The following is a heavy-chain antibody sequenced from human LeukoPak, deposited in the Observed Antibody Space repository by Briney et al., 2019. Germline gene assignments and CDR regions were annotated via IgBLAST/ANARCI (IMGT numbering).Heavy chain of an antibody. D-gene: IGHD4-17*01. V-gene: IGHV3-66*02. CDR1: GFTVSSNY. CDR2: IYSGGST. Sequence: GGSLRLCCAASGFTVSSNYMSWVRQAPGKGLEWVSVIYSGGSTYYADSVKGRFTISRDNSKNTLYLQMNSLRAEDTAVYYCARLRAWGAFDIWGQGTMVTVSS. CDR3: ARLRAWGAFDI. J-gene: IGHJ3*02.